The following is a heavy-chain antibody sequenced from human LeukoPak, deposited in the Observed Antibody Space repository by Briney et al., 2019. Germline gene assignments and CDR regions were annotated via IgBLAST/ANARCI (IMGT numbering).Heavy chain of an antibody. CDR1: GGSISNNYY. J-gene: IGHJ3*02. V-gene: IGHV4-39*01. CDR3: ARLDFYGDSVFDAFDI. Sequence: SETLSLTCTVSGGSISNNYYWGWIRQPPGRGREWIGTISYGGSTYYNPFLKSRVTISVDTSKNQFSLKLSSVTAADTAVYYCARLDFYGDSVFDAFDIWGQGTMVSVSS. D-gene: IGHD4-17*01. CDR2: ISYGGST.